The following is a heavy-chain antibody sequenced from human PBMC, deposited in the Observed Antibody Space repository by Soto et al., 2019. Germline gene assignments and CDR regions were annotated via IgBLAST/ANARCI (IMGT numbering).Heavy chain of an antibody. CDR3: ARVIAAAGGRRDFDL. J-gene: IGHJ2*01. CDR2: INSSSTYT. D-gene: IGHD6-13*01. CDR1: GFTFSDYY. V-gene: IGHV3-11*05. Sequence: QVQLVESGGGLVKLGGSLRLSCAASGFTFSDYYMSWIRQAPGKGLEWVSYINSSSTYTNYADSVKGRFTISRDNAKNSLYLQMNSLRAEDTAVYYCARVIAAAGGRRDFDLWGRGTRVTVSS.